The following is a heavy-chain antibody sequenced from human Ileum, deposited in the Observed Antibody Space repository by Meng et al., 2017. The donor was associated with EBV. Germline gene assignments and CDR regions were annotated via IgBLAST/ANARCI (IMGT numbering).Heavy chain of an antibody. Sequence: APLRESDPSLVRRAATRARPCIFSGGSISSYYWSWLRQPPGKGLECIGYIYYSGSTNYNPSLKSRVTISVDTSKNQFSLNLSSVTAADTAVYYCARGGWSLDYWGQGTLVTVSS. CDR2: IYYSGST. J-gene: IGHJ4*02. V-gene: IGHV4-59*08. CDR3: ARGGWSLDY. CDR1: GGSISSYY. D-gene: IGHD2-15*01.